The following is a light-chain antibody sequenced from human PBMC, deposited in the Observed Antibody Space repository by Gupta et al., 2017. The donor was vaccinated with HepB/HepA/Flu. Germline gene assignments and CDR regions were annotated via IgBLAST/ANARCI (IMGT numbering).Light chain of an antibody. CDR3: QQCCSSPRIT. CDR2: GAS. Sequence: EIVLTQSPGTLSLSPGERATLSCRASQSVSSSFLAWYQQKPGQAPRLLIHGASTRATGIPDRFSGSGSGTDFTLTISRLEPEDFAVYYCQQCCSSPRITFGEGTRLEIK. CDR1: QSVSSSF. J-gene: IGKJ5*01. V-gene: IGKV3-20*01.